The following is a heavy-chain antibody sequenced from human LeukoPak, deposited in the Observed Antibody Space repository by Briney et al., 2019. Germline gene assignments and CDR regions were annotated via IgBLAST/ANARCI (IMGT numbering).Heavy chain of an antibody. D-gene: IGHD3-22*01. V-gene: IGHV4-30-4*01. CDR2: IYYSGST. Sequence: PSETLSLTCTVSGGSISSGDYYWSWIRQPPGKGLEWIGYIYYSGSTYYNPSLKSRVTISVDTSKNQFSLKLSSVTAADTAVYYCARGRRKIVVGTAYDYWGQGTLVTVSS. CDR1: GGSISSGDYY. CDR3: ARGRRKIVVGTAYDY. J-gene: IGHJ4*02.